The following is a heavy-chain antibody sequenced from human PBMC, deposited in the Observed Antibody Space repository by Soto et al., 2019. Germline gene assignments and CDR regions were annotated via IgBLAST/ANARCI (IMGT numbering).Heavy chain of an antibody. CDR3: TKDAGYDTRGYWGSAEYFQH. CDR2: ISGSGGST. V-gene: IGHV3-23*01. J-gene: IGHJ1*01. D-gene: IGHD3-22*01. CDR1: GFTFSSCA. Sequence: EVQLLESGGGLVQPGESLRLSCAASGFTFSSCAMSWVRQAPGKGLEWVSGISGSGGSTYYADSVKGRFTISRDNSKNTLYLQMNSLRAEDTAVYYCTKDAGYDTRGYWGSAEYFQHWGQGTLVTVSS.